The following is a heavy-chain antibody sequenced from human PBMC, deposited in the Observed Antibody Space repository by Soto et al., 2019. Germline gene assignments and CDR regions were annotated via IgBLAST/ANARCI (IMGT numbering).Heavy chain of an antibody. CDR1: GFTFMNYG. Sequence: WGSLRLSCAVSGFTFMNYGIHCFRHSPCKWLQWVADISYDGTNKYYADSVRGRFTISRDNSKNTLYLQMDSLRSEDTAVYYCAKDIGTSTSTALSSFAIDYWGQGTLVTVSS. V-gene: IGHV3-30*18. CDR2: ISYDGTNK. CDR3: AKDIGTSTSTALSSFAIDY. J-gene: IGHJ4*02. D-gene: IGHD6-6*01.